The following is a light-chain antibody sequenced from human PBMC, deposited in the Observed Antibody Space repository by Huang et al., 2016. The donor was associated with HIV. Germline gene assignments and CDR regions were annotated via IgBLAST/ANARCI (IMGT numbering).Light chain of an antibody. J-gene: IGKJ2*01. V-gene: IGKV3-20*01. CDR1: QSVSSSY. Sequence: EIVLTQSPGTLSLSPGDRATLSCRASQSVSSSYLAWYQQKPGQAPRLLIYGASSRATGVPDRFSGSGSGTDFTLTSSRLEPEDFVVYYCQQYGSSYTFGQGTKLEIK. CDR2: GAS. CDR3: QQYGSSYT.